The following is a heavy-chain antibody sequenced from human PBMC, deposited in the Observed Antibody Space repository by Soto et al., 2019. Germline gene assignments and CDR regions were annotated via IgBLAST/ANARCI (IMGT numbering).Heavy chain of an antibody. CDR1: GGSISSYY. V-gene: IGHV4-59*08. CDR2: IYYSGST. CDR3: ARRWGGVFDI. J-gene: IGHJ3*02. Sequence: QVQLQESGPGLVKPSETLSLTCTVSGGSISSYYWRWIRQPPGKGLEWIGYIYYSGSTNYNPSLTGRVTISVDTSKNQFSLKRSSVTAADTAVYYCARRWGGVFDIWGQGTMVTVSS. D-gene: IGHD1-26*01.